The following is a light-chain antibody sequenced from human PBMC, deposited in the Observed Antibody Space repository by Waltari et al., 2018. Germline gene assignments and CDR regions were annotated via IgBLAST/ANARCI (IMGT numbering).Light chain of an antibody. V-gene: IGKV3-11*01. J-gene: IGKJ3*01. CDR3: QQRFALFT. CDR2: DAS. CDR1: QYVSTY. Sequence: EIVLTQSPATLSLSPGERATLSCRASQYVSTYLAWYQKKPGQAPRLLIYDASNRATGIPARFSGRGSGTDFTLTISSLEPEDFAVYYCQQRFALFTFGPGTKVDIK.